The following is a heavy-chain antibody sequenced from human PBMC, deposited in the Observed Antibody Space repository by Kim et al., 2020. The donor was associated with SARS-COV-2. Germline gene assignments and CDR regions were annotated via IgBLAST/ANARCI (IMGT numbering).Heavy chain of an antibody. D-gene: IGHD3-9*01. V-gene: IGHV3-7*01. Sequence: GGSLRLSCAASGFTFSSYWMSWVRQAPGKGLEWVAKIKQDGSEKYYVDSVKGRFTISRDNAKNSLYLQMNSLRAEDTAVYSCARDLRDDILSAVYSWFDPWGQGTQVTVSS. CDR3: ARDLRDDILSAVYSWFDP. CDR2: IKQDGSEK. CDR1: GFTFSSYW. J-gene: IGHJ5*02.